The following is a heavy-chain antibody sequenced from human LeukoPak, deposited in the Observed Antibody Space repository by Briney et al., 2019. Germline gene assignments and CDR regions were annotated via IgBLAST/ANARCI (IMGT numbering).Heavy chain of an antibody. CDR1: GFTFSSYA. D-gene: IGHD3-22*01. CDR3: ANYGGSRIDYYDSSGYGPGVY. J-gene: IGHJ4*02. Sequence: GGSLRLSCAASGFTFSSYAMSWVRQAPGKGLEWVSAISGSGGSTYYADSVKGRFTISRDNSKNTLYLQMNSLRAEDTAVYYCANYGGSRIDYYDSSGYGPGVYWGQGTLVTVSS. CDR2: ISGSGGST. V-gene: IGHV3-23*01.